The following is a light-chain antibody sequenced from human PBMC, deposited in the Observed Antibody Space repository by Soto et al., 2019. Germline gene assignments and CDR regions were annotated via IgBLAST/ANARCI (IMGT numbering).Light chain of an antibody. Sequence: DIQMTQSPSSLSASVGDRVTITCRASQSISSYLNWYQQKPGKAPKLLIYAASSLQSGVPSRFSGSGSGTDLTLTISSLQPEDFATYYCQQSYSTHITFGGGTKVDIK. J-gene: IGKJ4*01. CDR1: QSISSY. CDR3: QQSYSTHIT. CDR2: AAS. V-gene: IGKV1-39*01.